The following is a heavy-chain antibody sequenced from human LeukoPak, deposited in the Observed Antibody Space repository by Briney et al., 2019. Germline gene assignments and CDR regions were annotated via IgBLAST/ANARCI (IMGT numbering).Heavy chain of an antibody. J-gene: IGHJ4*02. V-gene: IGHV1-18*01. CDR2: ISAYNGNT. CDR3: ARQSDCSGGSCYGSLDY. CDR1: GYTFTSYG. Sequence: ASVKVSCKASGYTFTSYGISWVRQAPGQGLEWMGWISAYNGNTNYAQKLQGRVTITRDTSASTAYMELSSLRSEDTAVYYCARQSDCSGGSCYGSLDYWGQGTLVTVSS. D-gene: IGHD2-15*01.